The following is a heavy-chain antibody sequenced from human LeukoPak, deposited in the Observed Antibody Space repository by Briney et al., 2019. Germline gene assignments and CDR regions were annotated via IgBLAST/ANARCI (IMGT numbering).Heavy chain of an antibody. CDR1: GGSISSYY. CDR3: ARETYVGDVDY. D-gene: IGHD4-17*01. CDR2: IYYSGST. J-gene: IGHJ4*02. Sequence: SETLSLTCTVSGGSISSYYWSWIRQPPGKGLEWIGYIYYSGSTNYNPSLKSRVTISVDTSKNQFSLKLSSVTAADTAVYYCARETYVGDVDYWGQGTLVTVSS. V-gene: IGHV4-59*01.